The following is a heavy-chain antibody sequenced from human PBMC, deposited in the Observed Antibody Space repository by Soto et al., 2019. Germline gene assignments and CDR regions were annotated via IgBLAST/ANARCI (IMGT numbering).Heavy chain of an antibody. D-gene: IGHD4-17*01. CDR2: IIPIFGTA. CDR1: GGTFSSYA. CDR3: ARDRNDYGDSDAFDI. V-gene: IGHV1-69*12. J-gene: IGHJ3*02. Sequence: QVQLVQSGAEVKKPGSSVKVSCKASGGTFSSYAISWVRQAPGQGLEWMGGIIPIFGTANYAQKFQGRVTIXXDXSXXTAYMELSSLRSEDTAVYYCARDRNDYGDSDAFDIWGQGTMVTVSS.